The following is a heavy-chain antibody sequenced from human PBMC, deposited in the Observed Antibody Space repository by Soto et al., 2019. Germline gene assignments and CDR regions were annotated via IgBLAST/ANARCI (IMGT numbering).Heavy chain of an antibody. CDR3: ARDGGGGYCSSTSCYRHYYYYGMDV. V-gene: IGHV3-21*01. D-gene: IGHD2-2*01. J-gene: IGHJ6*02. CDR1: GFPFSIYS. Sequence: PGGSLRLSCAASGFPFSIYSMNWVRQSPGKGLEWVSAISSSSSYIYYADSVKGRFTISRDNAKNSLYLQMNSLRAEDTAVYYCARDGGGGYCSSTSCYRHYYYYGMDVWGQGNRVPVSS. CDR2: ISSSSSYI.